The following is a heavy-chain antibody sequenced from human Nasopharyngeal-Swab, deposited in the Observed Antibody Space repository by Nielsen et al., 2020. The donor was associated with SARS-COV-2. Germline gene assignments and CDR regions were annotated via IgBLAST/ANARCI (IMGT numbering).Heavy chain of an antibody. V-gene: IGHV4-31*02. CDR3: ARGGAARPGFDY. D-gene: IGHD6-6*01. Sequence: WIRQPPGKGLEWIGYIYYSGSTYYNPSLKSRVTISVDTSKNQFSLKLSSVTDADTAVYYCARGGAARPGFDYWGQGTLVTVSS. CDR2: IYYSGST. J-gene: IGHJ4*02.